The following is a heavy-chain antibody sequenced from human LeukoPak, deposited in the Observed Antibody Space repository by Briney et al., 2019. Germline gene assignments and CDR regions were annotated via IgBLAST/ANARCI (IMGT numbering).Heavy chain of an antibody. CDR2: INHSGST. CDR3: ARGGSSSWYYYYYYYMDV. CDR1: GGSFSGYY. V-gene: IGHV4-34*01. Sequence: SETLSLTCAVYGGSFSGYYWSWIRQPPGKGLEWIGEINHSGSTNYNPSLKSRVTISVDTSKNQFSLKLSSVTAADTAVYYCARGGSSSWYYYYYYYMDVWGKGTTVTVSS. J-gene: IGHJ6*03. D-gene: IGHD6-13*01.